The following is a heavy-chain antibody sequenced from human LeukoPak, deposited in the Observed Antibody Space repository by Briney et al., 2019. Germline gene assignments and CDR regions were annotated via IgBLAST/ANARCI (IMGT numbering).Heavy chain of an antibody. CDR3: ARNMVRGAITTPFDY. CDR1: GFTFSSYS. D-gene: IGHD3-10*01. J-gene: IGHJ4*02. CDR2: ISSSSSYI. Sequence: GGSLRLSCAASGFTFSSYSMNWVRQAPGKGLEWVSSISSSSSYIYYADSVKGRFTISRDNAKNSLYLQMNSLRAEDTAVYYCARNMVRGAITTPFDYWGQGTLVTVSS. V-gene: IGHV3-21*01.